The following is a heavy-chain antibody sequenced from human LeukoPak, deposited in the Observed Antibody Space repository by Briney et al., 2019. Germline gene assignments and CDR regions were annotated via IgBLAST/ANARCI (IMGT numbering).Heavy chain of an antibody. Sequence: ASVKVSCKASGYTFTGYYIHWVRQAPGQGLEWMGWINAHTGGTVYAQKFQGRVTMTRDTSISTAYMELSRLRSDDTAVYYCARHNGNGFDYWGQGTLVTVSS. CDR2: INAHTGGT. J-gene: IGHJ4*02. D-gene: IGHD1-1*01. CDR1: GYTFTGYY. CDR3: ARHNGNGFDY. V-gene: IGHV1-2*02.